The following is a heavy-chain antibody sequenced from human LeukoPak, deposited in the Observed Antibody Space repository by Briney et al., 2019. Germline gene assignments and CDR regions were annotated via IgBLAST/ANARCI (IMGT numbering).Heavy chain of an antibody. CDR3: ARDDDYGDFLDY. Sequence: PGGSLRLSCAAYGFTSGSFWMSWVRQAPGRGLEWVANIKQDGSEKYYVDPVKGRFTISRDNAKNSLYLQMNSLRAEDTAVYYCARDDDYGDFLDYWGQGTLVTVSS. CDR2: IKQDGSEK. J-gene: IGHJ4*02. CDR1: GFTSGSFW. D-gene: IGHD4-17*01. V-gene: IGHV3-7*01.